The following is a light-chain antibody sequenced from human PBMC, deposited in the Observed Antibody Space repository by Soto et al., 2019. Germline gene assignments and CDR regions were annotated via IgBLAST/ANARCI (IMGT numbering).Light chain of an antibody. J-gene: IGKJ4*01. CDR1: QNVLYTSNNKNY. CDR2: WAS. CDR3: QHCVNWPLT. Sequence: DIVMTQSPDSLAVSLGERATINCKSSQNVLYTSNNKNYIAWYQQKPGQPPKLLIYWASTRESGVPDRFSGSGSGTDFTLTISSLQSEDFAVYYCQHCVNWPLTFGGGTKVDIK. V-gene: IGKV4-1*01.